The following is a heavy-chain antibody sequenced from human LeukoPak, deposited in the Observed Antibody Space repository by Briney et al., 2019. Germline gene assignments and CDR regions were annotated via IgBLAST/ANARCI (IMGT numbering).Heavy chain of an antibody. J-gene: IGHJ5*02. Sequence: ASVKVSCKASGYTFTNYGITWVRQATGQGLEWMGWMNPNSGNTGYAQKFQGRVTMTRNTSISTAYMELSSLRSEDTAVYYCARGVGEGENWFDPWGQGTLVTVSS. CDR3: ARGVGEGENWFDP. D-gene: IGHD1-26*01. CDR2: MNPNSGNT. V-gene: IGHV1-8*02. CDR1: GYTFTNYG.